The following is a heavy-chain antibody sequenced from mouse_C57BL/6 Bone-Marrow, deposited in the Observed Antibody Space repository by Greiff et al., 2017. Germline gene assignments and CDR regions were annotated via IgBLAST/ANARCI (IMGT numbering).Heavy chain of an antibody. CDR3: ASEGPTWHAMDY. CDR2: IYPRSGNT. CDR1: GYTFTSYG. V-gene: IGHV1-81*01. Sequence: VQLQQSGAELARPGASVKLSCKASGYTFTSYGISWVKQRIGQGLVWIGEIYPRSGNTYYNEKFKGKATLTADQSASTAFMESRILTSEDSAVYFRASEGPTWHAMDYWGRGTSVTVSS. J-gene: IGHJ4*01.